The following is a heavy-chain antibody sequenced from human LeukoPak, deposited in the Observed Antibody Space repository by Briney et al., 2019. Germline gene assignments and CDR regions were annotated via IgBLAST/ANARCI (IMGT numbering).Heavy chain of an antibody. D-gene: IGHD3-22*01. CDR2: IYYSGST. V-gene: IGHV4-31*03. CDR1: GGSISSGGYY. CDR3: ARAYDSSGTFDY. Sequence: PSQTLSLTCTVSGGSISSGGYYWSWIRQHPGKGPEWSGYIYYSGSTYYNPSLKSRVTISVDTSKNQFSLKLSSVTAADTAIYYCARAYDSSGTFDYWGQGTLVTVSS. J-gene: IGHJ4*02.